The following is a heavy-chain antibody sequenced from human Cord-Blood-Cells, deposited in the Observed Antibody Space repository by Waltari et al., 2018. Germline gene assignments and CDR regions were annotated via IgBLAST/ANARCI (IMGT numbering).Heavy chain of an antibody. CDR2: INHTGST. V-gene: IGHV4-34*01. CDR1: GGSFSGYY. Sequence: QVQLQQWGAGLLKPSETLSLTCAVYGGSFSGYYWRWIRQPPGKGLEWFGDINHTGSTNYTPSRKSRVTISVDTSKNQFSLKLSSVTAAETAVYYCARGGTNYYDFWSGYSTNWFDPWGQGTLVTVSS. J-gene: IGHJ5*02. CDR3: ARGGTNYYDFWSGYSTNWFDP. D-gene: IGHD3-3*01.